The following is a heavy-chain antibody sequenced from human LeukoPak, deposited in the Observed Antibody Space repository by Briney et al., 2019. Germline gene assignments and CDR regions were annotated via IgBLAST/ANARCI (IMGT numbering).Heavy chain of an antibody. Sequence: SETLSLTCTVSGDSISTSNSYWGWIRQPPGKGLEWIGSIYYSGNTYYNASLKSRVTISVDTSKNQFSLKLSSVTAADTAVYYCASSTTWGDYFDYWGQGTLVTVSS. V-gene: IGHV4-39*07. CDR3: ASSTTWGDYFDY. CDR1: GDSISTSNSY. D-gene: IGHD1-1*01. CDR2: IYYSGNT. J-gene: IGHJ4*02.